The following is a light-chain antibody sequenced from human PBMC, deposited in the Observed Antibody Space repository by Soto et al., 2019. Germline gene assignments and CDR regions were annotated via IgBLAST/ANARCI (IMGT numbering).Light chain of an antibody. Sequence: EIVMTQSPGTLSVSPGERVTLSCRGSQSVSSSLAWYQQKPGQAPRLLIYGASTRAPGVPARFSGSGSGTDFTFTISSLQSEDFAVYYWRQHNGWPLTFGGGTKVEIK. CDR2: GAS. V-gene: IGKV3-15*01. J-gene: IGKJ4*01. CDR3: RQHNGWPLT. CDR1: QSVSSS.